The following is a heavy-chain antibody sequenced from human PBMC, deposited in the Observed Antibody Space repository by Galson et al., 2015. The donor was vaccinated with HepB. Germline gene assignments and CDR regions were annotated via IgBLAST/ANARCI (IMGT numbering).Heavy chain of an antibody. Sequence: SLRLSCAASGFPFSSYAMHWVRQAPGKGLEWVAVISYDGSNKYYADSVKGRFTISRDNSKNTLYLQMNSLRAEDTAVYYCARDRVVWQWLGYDAFDIWGQGTMVTVSS. V-gene: IGHV3-30-3*01. CDR1: GFPFSSYA. CDR2: ISYDGSNK. D-gene: IGHD6-19*01. J-gene: IGHJ3*02. CDR3: ARDRVVWQWLGYDAFDI.